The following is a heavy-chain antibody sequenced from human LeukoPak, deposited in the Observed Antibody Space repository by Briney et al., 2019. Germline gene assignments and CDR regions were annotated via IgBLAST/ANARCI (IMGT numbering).Heavy chain of an antibody. CDR3: ARDRLGRGYDYYYYYYYMDV. D-gene: IGHD5-12*01. Sequence: VDSLKGRFTISRDNAKNSLYLQMNSLRAEDTAVYYCARDRLGRGYDYYYYYYYMDVWGKGTTVTVSS. V-gene: IGHV3-7*04. J-gene: IGHJ6*03.